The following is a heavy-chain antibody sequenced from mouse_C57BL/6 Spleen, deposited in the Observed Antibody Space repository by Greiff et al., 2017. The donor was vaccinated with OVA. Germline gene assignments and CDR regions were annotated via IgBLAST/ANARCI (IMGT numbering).Heavy chain of an antibody. Sequence: VKLQESGAELAKPGASVKLSCKASGYTFTSYWMHWVKQRPGQGLEWIGYINPSSGYTKYNQKFKDKATMTADKTSSTAYMQQSSLTYEDSAVYYCGREEGVKDYFDYWGQGTTLTVSS. J-gene: IGHJ2*01. V-gene: IGHV1-7*01. CDR1: GYTFTSYW. CDR3: GREEGVKDYFDY. CDR2: INPSSGYT.